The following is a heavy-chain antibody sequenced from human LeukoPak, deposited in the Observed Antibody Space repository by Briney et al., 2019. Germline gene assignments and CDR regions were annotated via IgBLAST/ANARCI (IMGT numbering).Heavy chain of an antibody. D-gene: IGHD2-15*01. J-gene: IGHJ5*02. CDR1: GYTFTSYY. V-gene: IGHV1-46*01. CDR2: INPSGDGT. CDR3: AVGSEGLLNNWFDP. Sequence: ASVRVSCKASGYTFTSYYVHWVRQAPGQGLEWVGRINPSGDGTTYAHKFQGRVTMSRDTSTNTVYMEMSSLRSEDTAIYYCAVGSEGLLNNWFDPWGQGSLVTVSS.